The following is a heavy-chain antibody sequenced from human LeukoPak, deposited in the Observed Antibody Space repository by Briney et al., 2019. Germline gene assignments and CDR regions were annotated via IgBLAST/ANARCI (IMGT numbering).Heavy chain of an antibody. CDR1: GYSFTSYW. CDR3: ARPPSLYCSSTSSCGGD. V-gene: IGHV5-51*01. Sequence: GESLKISCKGSGYSFTSYWIGWVRQMPGKGLEWMGIIYPGDSDTRYSPSFQGQVTISADKSISTAYLQWSSLKASDTAMYYCARPPSLYCSSTSSCGGDWGQGTLVTVSS. J-gene: IGHJ4*02. CDR2: IYPGDSDT. D-gene: IGHD2-2*01.